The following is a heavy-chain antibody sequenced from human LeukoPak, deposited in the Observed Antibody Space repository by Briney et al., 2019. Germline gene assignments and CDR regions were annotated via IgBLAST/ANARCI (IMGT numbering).Heavy chain of an antibody. CDR2: INHSGST. V-gene: IGHV4-34*01. J-gene: IGHJ4*02. CDR3: VRDYDILTGYYMGFDY. Sequence: PSETLSLTCAVYGGSFSGYYWSWIRQPPGKGLEWIGDINHSGSTNYNPSLKSRVTISVDTSKSQFSLKLSSVTAADTAVYYCVRDYDILTGYYMGFDYWGQGTLVTVCS. CDR1: GGSFSGYY. D-gene: IGHD3-9*01.